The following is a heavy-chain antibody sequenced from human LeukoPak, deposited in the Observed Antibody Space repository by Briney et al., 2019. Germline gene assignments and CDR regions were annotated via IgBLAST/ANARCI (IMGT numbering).Heavy chain of an antibody. Sequence: GASVKVSCKASGYTFTGYYMHWVRQAPGQGLEWMGWINPNSGGTNYAQKFQGRVTMTRDTSISTAYMELSRLTSDDTAVYYCARVPSMIRGVVNYGMDVWGQGTTVTVSS. CDR1: GYTFTGYY. CDR2: INPNSGGT. V-gene: IGHV1-2*02. D-gene: IGHD3-10*01. CDR3: ARVPSMIRGVVNYGMDV. J-gene: IGHJ6*02.